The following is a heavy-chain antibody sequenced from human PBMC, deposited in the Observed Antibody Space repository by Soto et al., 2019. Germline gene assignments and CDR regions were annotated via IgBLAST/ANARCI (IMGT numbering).Heavy chain of an antibody. CDR2: TYYRSKWYN. CDR1: GDSVSSNSAA. Sequence: SQTLSLTCAISGDSVSSNSAAWNWIRQSPSRGLEWLGRTYYRSKWYNDYAVSAKSRITINPDTSKNQFSLQLNSVTPEDTAVYYCARDLTYGYSYGLDAFDIWGQGTMVTVSS. J-gene: IGHJ3*02. D-gene: IGHD5-18*01. V-gene: IGHV6-1*01. CDR3: ARDLTYGYSYGLDAFDI.